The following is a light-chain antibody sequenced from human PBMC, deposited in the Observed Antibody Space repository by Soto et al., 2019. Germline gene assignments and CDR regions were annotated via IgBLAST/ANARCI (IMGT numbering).Light chain of an antibody. Sequence: DIQMTQSPSPLSASIGDIITITCRASQSISTYLNWYQQKPGKAPKLLIYGASTLQNGVPSRFSGSGAATDYTLTISGLQPEDFATCYCQQSFITPPLTFGGGTKVEMK. J-gene: IGKJ4*01. CDR1: QSISTY. CDR2: GAS. CDR3: QQSFITPPLT. V-gene: IGKV1-39*01.